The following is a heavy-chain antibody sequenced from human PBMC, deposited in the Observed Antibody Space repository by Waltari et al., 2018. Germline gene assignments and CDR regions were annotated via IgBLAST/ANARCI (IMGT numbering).Heavy chain of an antibody. J-gene: IGHJ3*02. D-gene: IGHD3-22*01. CDR1: GFTFGTYS. CDR2: ISNTAATI. V-gene: IGHV3-48*04. CDR3: ARSSGYDVFEI. Sequence: EVELEESGGGLVRPGGSLRLSCAGSGFTFGTYSVNWVRQAPGKGLEWVSYISNTAATIFYAESVKGRFTISRDNAENSVYLQMHSLRAEDTAVYYCARSSGYDVFEIWGQGTMVTVSS.